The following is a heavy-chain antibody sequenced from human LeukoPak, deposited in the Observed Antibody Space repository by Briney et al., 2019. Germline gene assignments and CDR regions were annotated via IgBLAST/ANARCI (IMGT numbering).Heavy chain of an antibody. CDR2: IIPILGIA. J-gene: IGHJ4*02. V-gene: IGHV1-69*02. D-gene: IGHD2-2*01. CDR3: AGDCSSTSCFSSDFDY. CDR1: GGTFSSYT. Sequence: SVKVSCKASGGTFSSYTISWVRQAPGQGLEWMGRIIPILGIANYAQKFQGRVTITADKSTSTVYMELSSLRSEDTAVYYCAGDCSSTSCFSSDFDYWGQGTLVTVSS.